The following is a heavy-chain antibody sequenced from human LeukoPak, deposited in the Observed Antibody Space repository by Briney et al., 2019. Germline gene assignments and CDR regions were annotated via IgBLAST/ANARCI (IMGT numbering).Heavy chain of an antibody. D-gene: IGHD1-26*01. CDR3: ASLVGATSNHFDY. CDR2: MNPNSGNT. CDR1: GHTFTSYD. J-gene: IGHJ4*02. V-gene: IGHV1-8*01. Sequence: ASVKVSCKASGHTFTSYDINWVRQATGQGLEWMGWMNPNSGNTGYAQKFQGRVTMTRNTSISTAYMELSSLRSEDTAVYYCASLVGATSNHFDYWGQGTLVTVSS.